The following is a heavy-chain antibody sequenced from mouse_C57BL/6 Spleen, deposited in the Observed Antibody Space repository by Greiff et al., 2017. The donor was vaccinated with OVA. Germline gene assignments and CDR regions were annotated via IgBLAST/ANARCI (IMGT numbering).Heavy chain of an antibody. CDR3: ASLVGSNYDY. CDR1: GYTFTNYW. D-gene: IGHD2-5*01. J-gene: IGHJ2*01. V-gene: IGHV1-69*01. CDR2: IDPSDSYT. Sequence: VQLQQPGAELVMPGASVKLSCKASGYTFTNYWMHWVKQRPGQGLEWIGEIDPSDSYTNYNQKFKGKSTLTVDKSSSTAYMQLSSLTSEDSAVYYCASLVGSNYDYWGQGTTLTVSA.